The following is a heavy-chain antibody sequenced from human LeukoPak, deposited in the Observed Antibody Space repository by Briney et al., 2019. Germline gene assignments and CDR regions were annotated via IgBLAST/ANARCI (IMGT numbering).Heavy chain of an antibody. J-gene: IGHJ3*02. V-gene: IGHV3-48*03. CDR3: AREAGGANAFDI. D-gene: IGHD2-21*01. Sequence: GGSLRLSCAASGFTFSSYEMNWVRQAPGKGLEWVSYISTSSGDTLYYADSVKGRFTISRDNAKNSLYLQMTSLRAEDTAVYYCAREAGGANAFDIWGQGTMVTVSS. CDR2: ISTSSGDTL. CDR1: GFTFSSYE.